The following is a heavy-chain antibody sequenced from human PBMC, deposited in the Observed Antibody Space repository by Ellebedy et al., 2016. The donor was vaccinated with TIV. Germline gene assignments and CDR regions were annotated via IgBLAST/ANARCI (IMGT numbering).Heavy chain of an antibody. Sequence: SVKVSXKASGGTFSSYAISWVRQAPGQGLEWMGGIIPIFGTANYAQKFQGRVTITADKSTSTAYMELSSLRSEDTAVYYCARANSSGWYVPFDYWGQGTLVTVSS. CDR3: ARANSSGWYVPFDY. V-gene: IGHV1-69*06. CDR2: IIPIFGTA. CDR1: GGTFSSYA. J-gene: IGHJ4*02. D-gene: IGHD6-19*01.